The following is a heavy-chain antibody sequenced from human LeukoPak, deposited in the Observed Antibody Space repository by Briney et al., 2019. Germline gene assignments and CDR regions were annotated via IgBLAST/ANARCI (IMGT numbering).Heavy chain of an antibody. J-gene: IGHJ5*02. V-gene: IGHV3-53*01. CDR1: GFTVSTNY. CDR3: ARDSSGWYDH. CDR2: IYAGGTT. D-gene: IGHD6-19*01. Sequence: GGSLRLSCAASGFTVSTNYMSWVRQAPGRGLEWVSVIYAGGTTYYADSVRGRFTISRDNSKNTLHLQMNSLRDEDTAVYYCARDSSGWYDHWGQGTLVTVSS.